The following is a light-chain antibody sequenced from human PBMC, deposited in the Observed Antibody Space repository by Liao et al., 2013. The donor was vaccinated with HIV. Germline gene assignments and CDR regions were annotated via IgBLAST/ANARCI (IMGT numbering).Light chain of an antibody. CDR1: KLENKY. V-gene: IGLV3-1*01. CDR3: QAWDSSKGV. CDR2: QDS. J-gene: IGLJ2*01. Sequence: SYELTQPPSVSVSPGQTASITCSGDKLENKYACWYQQKPGQSPVLVIYQDSKRPSGIPERFSGSNSGNTATLTISGTQAMDEADYYCQAWDSSKGVFGGGTKLTVL.